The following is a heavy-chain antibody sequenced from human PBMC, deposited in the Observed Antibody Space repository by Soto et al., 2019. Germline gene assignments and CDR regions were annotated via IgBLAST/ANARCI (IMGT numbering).Heavy chain of an antibody. CDR2: IIPILGIA. CDR1: GGTFSSYT. V-gene: IGHV1-69*02. CDR3: ARTDYGDFFDY. D-gene: IGHD4-17*01. J-gene: IGHJ4*02. Sequence: GASVKVSCKASGGTFSSYTISWVRQAPGQGLEWMGRIIPILGIANYAQKFQGRVTMTADKSTSTAYMELRSLRSDDTAVYYCARTDYGDFFDYWGQGTLVTVSS.